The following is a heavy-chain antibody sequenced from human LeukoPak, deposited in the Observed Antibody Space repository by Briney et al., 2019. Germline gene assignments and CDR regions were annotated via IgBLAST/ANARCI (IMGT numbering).Heavy chain of an antibody. CDR1: GFTFDDYA. CDR3: ARDRSVGSDYYDSSGAFDY. J-gene: IGHJ4*02. D-gene: IGHD3-22*01. Sequence: GRSLRLSCAASGFTFDDYAMHWVRQGPGKGLEWVSGISWNSGSIGYADSVKGRFTISRDNAKNSLYLQMNSLRAEDTAVYYCARDRSVGSDYYDSSGAFDYWGQGTLVTVSS. CDR2: ISWNSGSI. V-gene: IGHV3-9*01.